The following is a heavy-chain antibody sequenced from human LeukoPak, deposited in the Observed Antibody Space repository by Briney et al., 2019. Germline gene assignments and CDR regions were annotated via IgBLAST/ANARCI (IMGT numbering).Heavy chain of an antibody. CDR2: IYGGDSKT. D-gene: IGHD2-8*01. CDR1: GYSFANYW. V-gene: IGHV5-51*01. Sequence: GESLKISCKGSGYSFANYWIAWVRQQPGQGLEWMGIIYGGDSKTRYSPSFQDQVLISAEKSINTAYLHWDSLKASDSALYFCARLYSISTLGSRKFDYWGQGTLVTVSS. CDR3: ARLYSISTLGSRKFDY. J-gene: IGHJ4*02.